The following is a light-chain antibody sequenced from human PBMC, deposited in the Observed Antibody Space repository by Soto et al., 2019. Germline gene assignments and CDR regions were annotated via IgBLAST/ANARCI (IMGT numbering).Light chain of an antibody. CDR1: QTISSW. J-gene: IGKJ1*01. Sequence: DIPMTQSPSTLSGSVGDRVTITCRASQTISSWLAWYQQKPGKAPKLLIYKASTLKSGVPSRFSGSGSGTEFTLTISSLQPDDFATYYCQHYNSYSESFGQGTQGQLK. CDR2: KAS. V-gene: IGKV1-5*03. CDR3: QHYNSYSES.